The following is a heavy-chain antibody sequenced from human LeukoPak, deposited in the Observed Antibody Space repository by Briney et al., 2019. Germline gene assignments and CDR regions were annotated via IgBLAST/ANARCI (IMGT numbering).Heavy chain of an antibody. CDR1: GYIFTTYW. J-gene: IGHJ4*02. CDR3: VRHGLGSSWFGFDY. Sequence: GESLNISCKGSGYIFTTYWIGWVRQMPGKGLEWMGIIHPGDSDPRYSPSFQGQVTISADKSISTAYLQWSSLKASDSAMYYCVRHGLGSSWFGFDYWGQGTLVTVSS. V-gene: IGHV5-51*01. CDR2: IHPGDSDP. D-gene: IGHD6-13*01.